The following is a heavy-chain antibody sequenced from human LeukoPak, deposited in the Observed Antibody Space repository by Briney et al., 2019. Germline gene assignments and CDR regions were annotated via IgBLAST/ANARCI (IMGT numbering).Heavy chain of an antibody. CDR1: GSTFTGND. CDR2: INPNTVGT. CDR3: ASPGNYGSGSSFDY. Sequence: GGSVRVSCKASGSTFTGNDMHWGGRAPGKAREGMGWINPNTVGTNSARTFKGRATITTASSISTAYMELSSLRSDDTAVYYCASPGNYGSGSSFDYWGQGTLVTVSS. D-gene: IGHD3-10*01. V-gene: IGHV1-2*07. J-gene: IGHJ4*02.